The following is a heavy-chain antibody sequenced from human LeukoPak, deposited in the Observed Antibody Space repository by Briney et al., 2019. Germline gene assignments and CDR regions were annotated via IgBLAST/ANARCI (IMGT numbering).Heavy chain of an antibody. CDR3: ARHPYSSSWFNY. D-gene: IGHD6-13*01. CDR2: IFYSGST. CDR1: GGSISSTSYY. J-gene: IGHJ4*02. Sequence: SETLSLTCSVSGGSISSTSYYWGWIRQPPGKGLEWIGSIFYSGSTFYNPSPKSRVTISVDTSKNQFSLKLNSVTAADTAVYYCARHPYSSSWFNYWGPGTLVTVSS. V-gene: IGHV4-39*01.